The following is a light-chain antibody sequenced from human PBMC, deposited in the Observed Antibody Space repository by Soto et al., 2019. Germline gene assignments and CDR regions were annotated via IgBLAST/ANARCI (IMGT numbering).Light chain of an antibody. Sequence: EIVLTQSPGTLSLSPGERATLSCRASQSVSSSFLAWYQQKPGHAPMLLIYGASNRATGIPDRFSGSGSGTDFTLTISRLEPEDFAVYYCQQYFTSPWAFGQGTKVAIE. CDR3: QQYFTSPWA. CDR2: GAS. V-gene: IGKV3-20*01. CDR1: QSVSSSF. J-gene: IGKJ1*01.